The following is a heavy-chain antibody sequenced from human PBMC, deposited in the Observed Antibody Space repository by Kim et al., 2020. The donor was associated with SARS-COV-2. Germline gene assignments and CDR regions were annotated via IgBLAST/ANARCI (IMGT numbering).Heavy chain of an antibody. CDR2: IYHSGST. CDR3: ARALDYYDSSGPPA. CDR1: GGSISSSNW. D-gene: IGHD3-22*01. V-gene: IGHV4-4*02. Sequence: SETLSLTCAVSGGSISSSNWWSWVRQPPGKGLEWIGEIYHSGSTNYNPSLKSRVTISVDKSKNQFSLKLSSVTAADTAVYYCARALDYYDSSGPPAWGQGTLVTVSS. J-gene: IGHJ5*02.